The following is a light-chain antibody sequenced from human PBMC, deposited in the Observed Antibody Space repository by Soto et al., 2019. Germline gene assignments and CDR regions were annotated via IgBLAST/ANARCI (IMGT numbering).Light chain of an antibody. Sequence: QSVLTQPPSVSGAPGQRVAISCTGSSSNIGAEYDVHWYQQLPGTAPKRLIYGDNNRPSGVPDRFSGSKSGTSASLAITGLQPEDVADYYCQSYDSHLTTFVFGTGTKLTV. J-gene: IGLJ1*01. CDR1: SSNIGAEYD. CDR2: GDN. V-gene: IGLV1-40*01. CDR3: QSYDSHLTTFV.